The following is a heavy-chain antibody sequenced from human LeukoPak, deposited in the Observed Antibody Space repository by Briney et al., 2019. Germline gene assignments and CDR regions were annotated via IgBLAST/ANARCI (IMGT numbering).Heavy chain of an antibody. CDR2: VYYSGTT. CDR1: GGPVSSRHYY. D-gene: IGHD3-16*02. J-gene: IGHJ5*02. V-gene: IGHV4-39*01. CDR3: ARQADFGGVIVSSWFDP. Sequence: PSETLSLTCTVSGGPVSSRHYYWGWIRQPPGKGLEWIGSVYYSGTTYYNPSLKSRVTISVDTSKNEFSLKVNSVTAADTAVYFCARQADFGGVIVSSWFDPWGEGAQVTVSS.